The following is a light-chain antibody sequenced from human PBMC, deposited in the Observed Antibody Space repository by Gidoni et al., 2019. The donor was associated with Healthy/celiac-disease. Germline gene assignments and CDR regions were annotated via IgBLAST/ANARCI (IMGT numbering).Light chain of an antibody. CDR2: DAS. CDR3: QQYDNLPPSLT. Sequence: DIQMTQSPSSLSASVGDRVTITCQASQDISNYLNWYQQKTGKAPKLLIYDASNLETGVPSRVRGSGSGTDFTFTISSLQPEDIATYYCQQYDNLPPSLTFGGGTKVEIK. V-gene: IGKV1-33*01. J-gene: IGKJ4*01. CDR1: QDISNY.